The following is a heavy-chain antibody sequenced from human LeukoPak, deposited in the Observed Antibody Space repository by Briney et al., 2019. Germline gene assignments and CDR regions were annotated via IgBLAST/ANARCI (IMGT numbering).Heavy chain of an antibody. CDR2: ISGSGGST. J-gene: IGHJ6*03. CDR3: AKDESWVIHPMDV. Sequence: GGSLRLSCAASGFTFSSYAMSWVRQAPGKGLEWVSAISGSGGSTYYADPVKGRFTISRDNSKNTLYLQMNSLRAEDTAVYYCAKDESWVIHPMDVWGKGTTVTVSS. CDR1: GFTFSSYA. V-gene: IGHV3-23*01. D-gene: IGHD3-16*02.